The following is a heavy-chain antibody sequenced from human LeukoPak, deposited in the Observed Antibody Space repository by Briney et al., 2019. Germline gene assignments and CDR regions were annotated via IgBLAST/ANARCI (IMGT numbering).Heavy chain of an antibody. D-gene: IGHD2-15*01. CDR1: GGTFSSYA. J-gene: IGHJ6*03. Sequence: SVKVSCKASGGTFSSYAISWVRQAPGQGLEWMRGIIPIFGTANYAQKFQGRVTITTDESTSTAYMELSSLRPEDTAVYYCARGYCSGGSCYSGTLYYMDVWGKGTTVTVSS. CDR2: IIPIFGTA. V-gene: IGHV1-69*05. CDR3: ARGYCSGGSCYSGTLYYMDV.